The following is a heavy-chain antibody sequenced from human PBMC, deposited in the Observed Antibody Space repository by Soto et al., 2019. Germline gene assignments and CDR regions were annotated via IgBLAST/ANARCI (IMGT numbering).Heavy chain of an antibody. V-gene: IGHV1-18*04. CDR3: ARNAGVRYCSGGSCYYYGMDV. CDR1: GYTFTSYG. Sequence: ASVRVSCKASGYTFTSYGISWVRQAPGQGLEWMGWISAYNGNTNYAQKLQGRVTMTTDTSTSTAYMELRSLRSDDTAVYYCARNAGVRYCSGGSCYYYGMDVWGQGTTVTVSS. CDR2: ISAYNGNT. D-gene: IGHD2-15*01. J-gene: IGHJ6*02.